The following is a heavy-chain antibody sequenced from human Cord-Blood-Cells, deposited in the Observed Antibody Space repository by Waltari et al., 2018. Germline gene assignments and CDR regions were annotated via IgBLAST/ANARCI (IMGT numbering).Heavy chain of an antibody. J-gene: IGHJ5*02. CDR1: GYTFTSYG. CDR2: ISAYNGNT. CDR3: ARDRSSSSWYRVKRGENWFDP. V-gene: IGHV1-18*04. D-gene: IGHD6-13*01. Sequence: QVQLVQSGAEVKKLGASVKVSCTASGYTFTSYGISWVRQAPGHGLEWMGWISAYNGNTNYAQKLQGRVTMTTGTSTSTAYMELRSLRSDDTAVYYCARDRSSSSWYRVKRGENWFDPWGRGTLVTVSS.